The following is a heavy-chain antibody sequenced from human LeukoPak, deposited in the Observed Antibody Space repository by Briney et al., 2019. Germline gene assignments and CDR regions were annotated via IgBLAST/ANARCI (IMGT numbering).Heavy chain of an antibody. CDR2: ISAYSGNT. Sequence: ASVKVSCRASGYTFPNYGITWVRQAPGQGLERMGWISAYSGNTNYVQKFQGRVTMATDASTSTAYMELRSLRSDDTAVYYCARDIATVVHQDWGQGTLVTASS. D-gene: IGHD2-2*01. V-gene: IGHV1-18*01. CDR3: ARDIATVVHQD. J-gene: IGHJ4*02. CDR1: GYTFPNYG.